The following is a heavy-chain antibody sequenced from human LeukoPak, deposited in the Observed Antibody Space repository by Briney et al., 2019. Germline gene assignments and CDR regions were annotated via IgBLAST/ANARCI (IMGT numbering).Heavy chain of an antibody. D-gene: IGHD3-22*01. Sequence: GGSLRLSCAVSGFTFSSYSMNWVRQAPGKGLEWVSSISSSSSYIYYADSVKGRFTISRDNAKNSLYLQMNSLRAEDTAVYYCARGQGRSWYYYDSSGKNYYMDVWGKGTTVTVSS. CDR1: GFTFSSYS. V-gene: IGHV3-21*01. CDR2: ISSSSSYI. CDR3: ARGQGRSWYYYDSSGKNYYMDV. J-gene: IGHJ6*03.